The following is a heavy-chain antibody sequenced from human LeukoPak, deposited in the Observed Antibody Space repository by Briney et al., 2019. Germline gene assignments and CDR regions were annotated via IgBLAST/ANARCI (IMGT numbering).Heavy chain of an antibody. V-gene: IGHV1-2*02. CDR2: INPNSGDT. J-gene: IGHJ6*03. CDR3: AKDFLGYCSGGSCYDYYYMDV. CDR1: GYTFIFYY. D-gene: IGHD2-15*01. Sequence: ASVKVSCKASGYTFIFYYIHWVRQAPGQGLEWMGWINPNSGDTKYAQKFQGRVTMTRDTSISTAYMELSRLRSDDTAVYYCAKDFLGYCSGGSCYDYYYMDVWGKGTTVTVSS.